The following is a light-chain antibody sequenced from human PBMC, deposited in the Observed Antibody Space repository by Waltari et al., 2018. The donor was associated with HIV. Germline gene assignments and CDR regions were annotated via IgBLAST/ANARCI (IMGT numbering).Light chain of an antibody. CDR3: QQSYSTSFT. CDR2: GAS. CDR1: QSVSSN. V-gene: IGKV3-15*01. Sequence: EIVMTQSPATLSVSPGDRATLSCRASQSVSSNLAWYQQKPGQAPRLLIYGASTRATGSPARFSGSGSGTECTLTISSLQPEDFATYYCQQSYSTSFTFGPGTKVDIK. J-gene: IGKJ3*01.